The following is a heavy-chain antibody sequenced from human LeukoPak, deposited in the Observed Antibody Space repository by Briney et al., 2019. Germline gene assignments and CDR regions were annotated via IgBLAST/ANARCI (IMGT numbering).Heavy chain of an antibody. Sequence: PSETLSLTCTVSGGSISSYYWSWIRQPAGKGLEWVGRIHTSGSTNYNPSLKSRVTMSVDTSKKQFSLKLSSVTAADTAVYYCARISLTGYAPISGYFDYWGQGTLVTVSS. J-gene: IGHJ4*02. CDR2: IHTSGST. CDR1: GGSISSYY. V-gene: IGHV4-4*07. D-gene: IGHD3-9*01. CDR3: ARISLTGYAPISGYFDY.